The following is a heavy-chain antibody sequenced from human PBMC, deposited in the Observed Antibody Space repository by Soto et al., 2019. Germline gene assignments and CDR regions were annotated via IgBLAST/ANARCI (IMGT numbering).Heavy chain of an antibody. V-gene: IGHV1-69*06. CDR2: IIPIFGTA. J-gene: IGHJ3*02. Sequence: GASVKVSCKASGGTFSSYAISWVRQAPGQGLEWMGGIIPIFGTANYAQKFQGRVTITADKSTSTAYMELSSLRSEDTAVYYCASYPYCGGDCPFAFDIWGQGTMVTVSS. D-gene: IGHD2-21*02. CDR3: ASYPYCGGDCPFAFDI. CDR1: GGTFSSYA.